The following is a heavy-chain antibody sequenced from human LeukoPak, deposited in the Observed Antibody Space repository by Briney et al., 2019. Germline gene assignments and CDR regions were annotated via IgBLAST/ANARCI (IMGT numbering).Heavy chain of an antibody. J-gene: IGHJ6*02. CDR1: GYTFTGYY. V-gene: IGHV1-2*02. CDR2: INPYSGGT. CDR3: ASTQTDDFGEYGMDV. D-gene: IGHD3-10*01. Sequence: ASVKVSCKASGYTFTGYYIHWVRRAPGQGLEWMGWINPYSGGTNYAQDFQGRVTMTRDTSINTAYMELSSLRSDDTAVYYCASTQTDDFGEYGMDVWGQGTTVTVSS.